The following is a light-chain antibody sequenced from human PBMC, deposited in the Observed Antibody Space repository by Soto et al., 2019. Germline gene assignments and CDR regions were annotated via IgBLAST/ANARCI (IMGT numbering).Light chain of an antibody. J-gene: IGKJ1*01. Sequence: EIVMTQSPATLSVSPGERATLSCRANQSVGSNLAWYQQKPGQAPRLLIYGASTGATGIPARFSGGGSGTEFTLTISSLQSEDFAVYFCQQYNDWATFGQGTKV. CDR2: GAS. V-gene: IGKV3-15*01. CDR3: QQYNDWAT. CDR1: QSVGSN.